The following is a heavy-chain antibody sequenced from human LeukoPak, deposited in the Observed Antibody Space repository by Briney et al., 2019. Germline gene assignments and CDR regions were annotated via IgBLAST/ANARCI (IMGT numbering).Heavy chain of an antibody. V-gene: IGHV3-33*01. CDR1: GFTFSDYG. Sequence: GRSLRLSCAASGFTFSDYGIRWVRQAPGQGLEWVALIWYDGSKKYYADSVKGRFTISRDNTKNTLYLQLNSLRADDTAVYYCARAHSSSSTFDLWGQGTLVTVSS. CDR3: ARAHSSSSTFDL. J-gene: IGHJ4*02. D-gene: IGHD6-6*01. CDR2: IWYDGSKK.